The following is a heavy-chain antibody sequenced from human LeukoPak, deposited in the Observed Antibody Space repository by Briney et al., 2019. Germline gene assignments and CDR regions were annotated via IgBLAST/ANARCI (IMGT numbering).Heavy chain of an antibody. CDR2: IYTSGST. CDR3: ARGAYGSGSSNIDY. V-gene: IGHV4-61*02. Sequence: SETLSLTCTVSGGSISSGSYYWSWIRQPAWKGLEWIGRIYTSGSTNYNPSLKSRVTISVDTSKNQFSLKLSSVTAADTAVYYCARGAYGSGSSNIDYWGQGTLVTVCS. D-gene: IGHD3-10*01. CDR1: GGSISSGSYY. J-gene: IGHJ4*02.